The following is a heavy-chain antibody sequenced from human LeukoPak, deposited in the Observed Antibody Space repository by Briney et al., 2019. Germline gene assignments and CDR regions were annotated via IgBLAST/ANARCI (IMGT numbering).Heavy chain of an antibody. Sequence: SQTLSLTRTVSGGSISSYYWSWIRQPPGKGLEWIGYIYYSGSTNYDPSLKSRVTISVDTSKNQFSLKLSSVTAADTAVYYCARVGGYCSGGSCYYNYYYMDVWGKGTTVTVSS. J-gene: IGHJ6*03. V-gene: IGHV4-59*01. D-gene: IGHD2-15*01. CDR1: GGSISSYY. CDR2: IYYSGST. CDR3: ARVGGYCSGGSCYYNYYYMDV.